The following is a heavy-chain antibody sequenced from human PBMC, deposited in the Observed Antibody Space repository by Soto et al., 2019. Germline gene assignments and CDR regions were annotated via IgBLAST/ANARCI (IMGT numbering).Heavy chain of an antibody. CDR3: ATSIAAALDAFDI. J-gene: IGHJ3*02. CDR1: GYTFTGYY. CDR2: INPNSGGT. V-gene: IGHV1-2*04. Sequence: ASVKVSCKASGYTFTGYYMHWVRQAPGQGLEWMGWINPNSGGTNYAQKFQGWVTMTRDTSISTAYMELSRLRSDDTAVYYCATSIAAALDAFDIWGQGTMVTVSS. D-gene: IGHD6-13*01.